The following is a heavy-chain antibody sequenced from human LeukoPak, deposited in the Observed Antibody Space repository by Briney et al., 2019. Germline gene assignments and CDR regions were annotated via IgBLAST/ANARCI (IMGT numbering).Heavy chain of an antibody. CDR1: GFTFSSYG. D-gene: IGHD3-10*01. CDR2: ISYDGSNK. V-gene: IGHV3-30*03. J-gene: IGHJ2*01. Sequence: GGSLRLSCAASGFTFSSYGMHWVRQAPGKGLEWVAVISYDGSNKYYADSVKGRFTISRDNSKNTLYLQMNSLRAEDTAVYYCARGTYSYGSGTYDVWGRGTLVTVSS. CDR3: ARGTYSYGSGTYDV.